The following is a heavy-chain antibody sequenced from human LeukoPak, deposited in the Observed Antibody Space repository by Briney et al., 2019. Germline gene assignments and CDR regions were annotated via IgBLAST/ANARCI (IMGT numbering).Heavy chain of an antibody. D-gene: IGHD4-17*01. CDR1: GGSISSYY. V-gene: IGHV4-59*01. J-gene: IGHJ6*02. Sequence: SETLSLTCTVSGGSISSYYWSWIRQPPGKGPEWIGYIYYSGSTNYNPSLKSRVTISVDTSKNQFSLKLSSVTAADTAVYYCGRTTVTSTSFGYCYSMDVWGQGTTVTVSS. CDR3: GRTTVTSTSFGYCYSMDV. CDR2: IYYSGST.